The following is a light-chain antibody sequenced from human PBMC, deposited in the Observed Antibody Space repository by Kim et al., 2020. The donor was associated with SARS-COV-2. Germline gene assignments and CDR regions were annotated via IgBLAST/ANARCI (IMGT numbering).Light chain of an antibody. Sequence: GERATRACRASQSINIDVAWYQQKPGRAPRLSIYDASKRVSGVPARFSGSGSGIDFALTINGLEPEDFAVYYCQQHATWPPALTFGGGTKVDIK. CDR2: DAS. V-gene: IGKV3-11*01. J-gene: IGKJ4*01. CDR3: QQHATWPPALT. CDR1: QSINID.